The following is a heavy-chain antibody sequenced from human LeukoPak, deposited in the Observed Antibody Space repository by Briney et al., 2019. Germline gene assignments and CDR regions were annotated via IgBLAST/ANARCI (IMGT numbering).Heavy chain of an antibody. CDR3: ARVVLGAYFDY. CDR2: IYYSGNT. J-gene: IGHJ4*02. D-gene: IGHD3-16*01. Sequence: PSETLSLTCTVSGGSISSSSYYWGWIRQPPGKGLEWIGSIYYSGNTYYNPSLKSRVTISVDTSKNQFSLKLSSVTAADTAVYYCARVVLGAYFDYWGQGTLVTVSS. V-gene: IGHV4-39*07. CDR1: GGSISSSSYY.